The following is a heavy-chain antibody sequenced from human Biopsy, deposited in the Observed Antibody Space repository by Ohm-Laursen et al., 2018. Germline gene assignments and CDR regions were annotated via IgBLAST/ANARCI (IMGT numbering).Heavy chain of an antibody. CDR3: ARHPTGFWFDP. CDR1: GDSISSYY. V-gene: IGHV4-59*05. J-gene: IGHJ5*02. Sequence: GTLSLTCAVSGDSISSYYWSWIRQPAGKGLEWIGSIFYSGIIYYNPSLKSRVSISVDTSKNQFSLNLNSVTAADTAVYYCARHPTGFWFDPWGQGTLVIVSS. CDR2: IFYSGII.